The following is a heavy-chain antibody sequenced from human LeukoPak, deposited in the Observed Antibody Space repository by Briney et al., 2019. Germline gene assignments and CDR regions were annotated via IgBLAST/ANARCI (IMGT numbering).Heavy chain of an antibody. V-gene: IGHV1-46*01. CDR2: IDSNGGST. J-gene: IGHJ4*02. CDR1: GYTFTNYY. D-gene: IGHD2-8*01. CDR3: ARANGWLVDY. Sequence: ASVKVSCKASGYTFTNYYIHWVRQAPGQGLEWMGIIDSNGGSTSYAENFQGGVTMTRDTSTSTVYMELSSLRSEDTAVYYCARANGWLVDYWGQGTLVTVSS.